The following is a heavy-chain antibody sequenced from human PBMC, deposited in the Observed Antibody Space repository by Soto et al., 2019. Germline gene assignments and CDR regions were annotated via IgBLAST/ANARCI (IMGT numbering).Heavy chain of an antibody. Sequence: GGSLRLSCAVSGFTFSNACMSWVRQAPGQGLELVGRIKSKTDGGTKDYAAPEKGSITISRDDSKNTLYLQMNSLKTEDTAEYYCTTDIRGYDLYYYGMDVWGQGTTVTVSS. CDR2: IKSKTDGGTK. CDR3: TTDIRGYDLYYYGMDV. J-gene: IGHJ6*02. D-gene: IGHD5-12*01. CDR1: GFTFSNAC. V-gene: IGHV3-15*01.